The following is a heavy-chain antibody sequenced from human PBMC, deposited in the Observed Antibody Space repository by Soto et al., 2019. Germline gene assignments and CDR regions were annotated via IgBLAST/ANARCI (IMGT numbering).Heavy chain of an antibody. V-gene: IGHV4-59*01. CDR3: ARSGDIVVVPAATNAFDI. CDR2: IYYSGST. D-gene: IGHD2-2*01. Sequence: PSETLSLTCTVSGGSISIYYWSWMRQPPGKGLEWIGYIYYSGSTNYNPSLKSRVTISVDTSKNQFSLKLSSVTAADTAVYYCARSGDIVVVPAATNAFDIWGQGTMVTVSS. J-gene: IGHJ3*02. CDR1: GGSISIYY.